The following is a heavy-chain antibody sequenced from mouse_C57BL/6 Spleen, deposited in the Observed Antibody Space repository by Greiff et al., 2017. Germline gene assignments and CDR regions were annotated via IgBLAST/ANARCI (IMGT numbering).Heavy chain of an antibody. CDR1: GYTFTIYW. Sequence: QLQLSRAELVRSGTSVKMSCKASGYTFTIYWLGWAKQRPGHGLEWIGDIYPGDGYTNYNEKFKGKATLTADKSSSTAYMQFSSLTSEDSAIYYYARPYDYDDGRGSMGYWGQGTSVTVSS. CDR2: IYPGDGYT. CDR3: ARPYDYDDGRGSMGY. V-gene: IGHV1-63*01. J-gene: IGHJ4*01. D-gene: IGHD2-4*01.